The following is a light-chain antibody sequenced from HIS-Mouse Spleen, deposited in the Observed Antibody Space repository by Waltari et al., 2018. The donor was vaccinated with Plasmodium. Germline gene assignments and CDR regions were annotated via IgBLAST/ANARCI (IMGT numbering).Light chain of an antibody. V-gene: IGKV3-11*01. CDR1: QSVSSY. J-gene: IGKJ4*01. Sequence: EIVLTQSPATLSLSPGERATLSCRASQSVSSYLAWYQQKPGQAPRLLSDDAPNRATGIPARFSGSGSGTDFTLTISSLEPEDFAVYYCQQRSNWPPLTFGGGTKVEIK. CDR3: QQRSNWPPLT. CDR2: DAP.